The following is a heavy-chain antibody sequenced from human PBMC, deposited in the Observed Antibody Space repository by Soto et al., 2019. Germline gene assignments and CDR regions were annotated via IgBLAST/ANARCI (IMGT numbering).Heavy chain of an antibody. CDR2: IIPIFGTA. CDR1: GGTFSSYA. J-gene: IGHJ4*02. V-gene: IGHV1-69*06. Sequence: QVQLVQSGAEVKKPGSSVKVSCKASGGTFSSYAISWVRQAPGQGLEWMGGIIPIFGTANYAQKFQGRVTITGDKTTNTAYMEVGSLGSGGTGGYYCGRGLDGYGGGGFDYWGQGTLVTVSS. D-gene: IGHD3-10*01. CDR3: GRGLDGYGGGGFDY.